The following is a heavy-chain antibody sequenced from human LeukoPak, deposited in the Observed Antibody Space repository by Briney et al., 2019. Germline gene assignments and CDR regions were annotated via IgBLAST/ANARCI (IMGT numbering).Heavy chain of an antibody. CDR1: GLTFSNYS. CDR2: ISNSGGRT. J-gene: IGHJ4*02. Sequence: PGGSLRLSCAASGLTFSNYSVGWVRQAPGRGREWGSAISNSGGRTYYADSVKGRFTISRDNSKNTLYLQMNSLRDDGAGVYYCAKRMGYDFGHFDYWGQGALVTVSS. CDR3: AKRMGYDFGHFDY. V-gene: IGHV3-23*01. D-gene: IGHD2/OR15-2a*01.